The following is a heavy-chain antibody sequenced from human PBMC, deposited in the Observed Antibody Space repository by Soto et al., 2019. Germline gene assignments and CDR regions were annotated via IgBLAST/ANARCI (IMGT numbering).Heavy chain of an antibody. J-gene: IGHJ3*02. CDR1: GFNFRSYA. CDR2: ISGSGGST. D-gene: IGHD2-15*01. V-gene: IGHV3-23*01. CDR3: AKPDCSGGSCPFDI. Sequence: GSHRLSSTASGFNFRSYAMSWVRQAPGKGLEWVSGISGSGGSTYYADSVKGRFTISRDNSKNTMYLQMNSLRAEDTAVYYCAKPDCSGGSCPFDIWGQGTMVTVSS.